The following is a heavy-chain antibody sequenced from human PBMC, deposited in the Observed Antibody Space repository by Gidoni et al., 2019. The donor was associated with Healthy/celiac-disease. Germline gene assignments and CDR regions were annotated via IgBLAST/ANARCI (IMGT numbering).Heavy chain of an antibody. CDR3: AKGRAPLSSSGNFDY. J-gene: IGHJ4*02. CDR1: GFTFSRYA. Sequence: SCAASGFTFSRYAMSWVRQAPGKGLEWVSVIRGSGSSTYYADSVKARFTISRDNAKNTMYLQMNSLRAEDTAVYYCAKGRAPLSSSGNFDYWGQGTLVTVSS. V-gene: IGHV3-23*01. CDR2: IRGSGSST. D-gene: IGHD6-13*01.